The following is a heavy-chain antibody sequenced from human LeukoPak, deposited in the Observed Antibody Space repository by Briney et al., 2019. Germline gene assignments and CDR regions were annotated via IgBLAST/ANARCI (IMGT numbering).Heavy chain of an antibody. J-gene: IGHJ4*02. CDR2: IYYSGST. CDR1: GGSISSYS. Sequence: SETLSLTCTVSGGSISSYSWSWIRQPPGKGLEWIGYIYYSGSTNYKPSLKSRVTISVDTSKNQFSLKLSSVTAADTAVYYCASSPAAHRDFDYWGQGTLVTVSS. V-gene: IGHV4-59*01. CDR3: ASSPAAHRDFDY. D-gene: IGHD2-15*01.